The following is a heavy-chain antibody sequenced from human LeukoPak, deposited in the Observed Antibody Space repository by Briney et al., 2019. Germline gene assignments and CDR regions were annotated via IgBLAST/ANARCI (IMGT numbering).Heavy chain of an antibody. CDR1: GGSISIYY. V-gene: IGHV4-59*01. Sequence: PSETLSLTCTVAGGSISIYYWSWIRQPPGRGLEWIGYIYHTGSTSYNPSLKSRVTISLDTSKNPFSLKLTSVTAADTAVYYCAGEPPHYDYIWGSQSAGFAYWGQGTLVTVSS. CDR3: AGEPPHYDYIWGSQSAGFAY. D-gene: IGHD3-16*01. CDR2: IYHTGST. J-gene: IGHJ4*02.